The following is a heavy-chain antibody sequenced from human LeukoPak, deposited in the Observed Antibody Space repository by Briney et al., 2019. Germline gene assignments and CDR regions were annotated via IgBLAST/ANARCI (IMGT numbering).Heavy chain of an antibody. CDR1: GFTFSSYW. V-gene: IGHV3-30*03. D-gene: IGHD4-17*01. CDR3: ARPQSMTTVTTPKILDAFDI. Sequence: PGGSLRLSCAASGFTFSSYWMSWVRQAPGKGLEWVAVISYDGSNKYYADSVKGRFTISRDNSKNTLYLQMNSLRAEDTAVYYCARPQSMTTVTTPKILDAFDIWGQGTMVTVSS. J-gene: IGHJ3*02. CDR2: ISYDGSNK.